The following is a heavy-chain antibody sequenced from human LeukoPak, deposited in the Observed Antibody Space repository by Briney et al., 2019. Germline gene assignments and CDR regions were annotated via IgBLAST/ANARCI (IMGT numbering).Heavy chain of an antibody. CDR3: ARAHSYGGQASFDY. CDR2: IIPILGIA. Sequence: SVKVSCKASGGTFSSYTISWVRQAPGQGLEWMGRIIPILGIANYAQKFQGRVTVTADKSTSTAYMELSSLRSEDTAVYYCARAHSYGGQASFDYWGQGTLVTASS. CDR1: GGTFSSYT. D-gene: IGHD5-18*01. V-gene: IGHV1-69*02. J-gene: IGHJ4*02.